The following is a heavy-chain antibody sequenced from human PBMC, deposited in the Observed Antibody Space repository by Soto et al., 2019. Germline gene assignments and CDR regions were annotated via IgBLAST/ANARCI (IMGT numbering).Heavy chain of an antibody. V-gene: IGHV4-39*01. Sequence: SETRSLSCSVSGGTTSDKSYFWGWVRESPGKGLEWIGSMYYSGSSYYNTYLKSRVAISVDTSRNQFSLKLRSVTAADKEVYFCARQRLLRLKPDFDIWGQGTLVTVSS. CDR3: ARQRLLRLKPDFDI. CDR2: MYYSGSS. J-gene: IGHJ4*02. CDR1: GGTTSDKSYF. D-gene: IGHD2-21*02.